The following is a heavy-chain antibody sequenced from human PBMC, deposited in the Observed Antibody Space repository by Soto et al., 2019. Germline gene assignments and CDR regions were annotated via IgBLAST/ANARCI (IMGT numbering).Heavy chain of an antibody. V-gene: IGHV3-7*01. Sequence: RRLSCAASGFTFKNHWMSWVRQPPGKGLEWVASIKQDGSEKYYVDSLKGRFTIPRDNSKNSLYLQINSLRGEDTAVYYCARDYGSGGFTPTYYPGMNVWGQGATVPVS. J-gene: IGHJ6*02. CDR3: ARDYGSGGFTPTYYPGMNV. D-gene: IGHD3-10*01. CDR2: IKQDGSEK. CDR1: GFTFKNHW.